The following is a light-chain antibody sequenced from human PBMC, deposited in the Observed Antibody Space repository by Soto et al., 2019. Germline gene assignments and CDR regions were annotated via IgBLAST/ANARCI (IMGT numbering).Light chain of an antibody. CDR1: HSLVHSDGNTY. CDR3: MQATHSPWA. V-gene: IGKV2-24*01. CDR2: KVS. Sequence: DIVMTQTPLSSPVTLGQPPSISCRSSHSLVHSDGNTYLSWLQQRPGQPPRLLISKVSNRFSGVPHRSSGSGAGTDFTLKISRVEPEDVRVYYCMQATHSPWAFGQGTKVEIQ. J-gene: IGKJ1*01.